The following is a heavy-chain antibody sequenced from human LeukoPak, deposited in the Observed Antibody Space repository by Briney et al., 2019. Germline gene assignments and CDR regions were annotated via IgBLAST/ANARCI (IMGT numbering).Heavy chain of an antibody. V-gene: IGHV3-23*01. CDR1: GFTFNNYA. Sequence: TGGSLRLSCAASGFTFNNYAMSWVRQAPGKGLEWVSAISGGGVSTYYADSVKGRFSVSRDNSKNTLYLQMNSLRAEDTGVYYCANVGSSPVWWGQGTLVTVSS. D-gene: IGHD2-15*01. CDR2: ISGGGVST. J-gene: IGHJ4*02. CDR3: ANVGSSPVW.